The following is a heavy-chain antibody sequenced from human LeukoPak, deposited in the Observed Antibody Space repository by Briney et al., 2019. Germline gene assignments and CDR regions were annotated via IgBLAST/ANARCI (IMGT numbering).Heavy chain of an antibody. Sequence: PSETLSLTCTVSGGSISSYYWSWIRQPPGKGLEWIGYIYYSGSTNYNPSLKSRVTIPVDTSKNQFSLKLSSVTAADTAVYYCARVYYDYVWGSYRYGGYYFDYWGQGTLVTVSS. D-gene: IGHD3-16*02. V-gene: IGHV4-59*01. CDR3: ARVYYDYVWGSYRYGGYYFDY. CDR1: GGSISSYY. CDR2: IYYSGST. J-gene: IGHJ4*02.